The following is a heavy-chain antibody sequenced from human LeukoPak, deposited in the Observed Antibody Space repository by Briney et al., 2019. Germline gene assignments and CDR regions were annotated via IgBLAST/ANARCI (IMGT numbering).Heavy chain of an antibody. J-gene: IGHJ4*02. Sequence: GGSLRLSCAASGFTFSSNWVTWVRQAPGKGLEWVANIKQDGSDKYYVDSVRGRFTISRDNAKNSLYLQMNSLRAEDTALYYCARVGGYCGGDCYHRFDYWGQGTLVTVSS. V-gene: IGHV3-7*05. CDR3: ARVGGYCGGDCYHRFDY. CDR1: GFTFSSNW. CDR2: IKQDGSDK. D-gene: IGHD2-21*02.